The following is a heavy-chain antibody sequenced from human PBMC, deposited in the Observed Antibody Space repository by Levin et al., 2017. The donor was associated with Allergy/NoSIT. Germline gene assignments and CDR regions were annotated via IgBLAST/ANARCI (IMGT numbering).Heavy chain of an antibody. J-gene: IGHJ4*02. CDR2: IYYSGST. D-gene: IGHD4-11*01. V-gene: IGHV4-39*07. Sequence: SETLSLTCTVSGGSISSSTYYWGWIRQPPGKGLEWIGSIYYSGSTYYNPSLKSRVTISVDTSKNQFSLKLSSVTAADTAVYYCARRLQLDYWGQGTLVTVSS. CDR3: ARRLQLDY. CDR1: GGSISSSTYY.